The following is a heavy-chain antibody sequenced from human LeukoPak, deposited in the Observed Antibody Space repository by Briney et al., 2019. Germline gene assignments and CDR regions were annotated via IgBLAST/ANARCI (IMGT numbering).Heavy chain of an antibody. CDR2: IYSGGST. CDR3: AKDSRYGYRWDYDY. J-gene: IGHJ4*02. Sequence: GGSLRLSCAASGFTVSSNYMSWVRQAPGKGLEWVSVIYSGGSTYYADSVKGRFTISRDNSKNTLYLQMNSLRAEDTAVYYCAKDSRYGYRWDYDYWGQGTLVTVSS. CDR1: GFTVSSNY. V-gene: IGHV3-53*01. D-gene: IGHD5-18*01.